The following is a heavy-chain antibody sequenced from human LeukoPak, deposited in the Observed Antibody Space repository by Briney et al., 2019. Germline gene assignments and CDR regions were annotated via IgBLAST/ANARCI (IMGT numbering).Heavy chain of an antibody. CDR2: IYYSGST. CDR3: ARGVWFGDPYLSN. J-gene: IGHJ4*02. V-gene: IGHV4-61*05. CDR1: GGSISSSSYY. Sequence: SETLSLTCTVSGGSISSSSYYWGWIRQPPGKGLEWIGYIYYSGSTNYNPSLKSRVTISVDTSKNQFSLKLSSVTAADTAVYYCARGVWFGDPYLSNWGQGTLVTVSS. D-gene: IGHD3-10*01.